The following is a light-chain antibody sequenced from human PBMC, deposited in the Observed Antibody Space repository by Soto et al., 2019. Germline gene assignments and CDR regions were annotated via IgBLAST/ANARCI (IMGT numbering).Light chain of an antibody. V-gene: IGKV1-39*01. J-gene: IGKJ1*01. Sequence: QMTQSPSSLSAYVGDRLIITCRASQCISTSLNWYQQKAGRAPNXXIYAASTLQSGVPSRFSGSGSGTDFTLTISTLKNEDFATYYCQQRYITPQTFGLGTKVDIK. CDR3: QQRYITPQT. CDR2: AAS. CDR1: QCISTS.